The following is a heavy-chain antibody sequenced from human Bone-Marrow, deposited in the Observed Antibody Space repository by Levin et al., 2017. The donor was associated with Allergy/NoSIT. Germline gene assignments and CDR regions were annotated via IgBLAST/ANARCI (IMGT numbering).Heavy chain of an antibody. V-gene: IGHV4-59*01. J-gene: IGHJ5*02. CDR2: IYFTGSI. Sequence: PSETLSLTCTVSGGSMSNYYWSWIRQPPGKGLEWMGYIYFTGSINYNPSLTSRVSISVDAPKNQFSLNLSSVTAADTAVYYCARLRSSSRNLYNWFDPWGQGTLVTVSS. D-gene: IGHD2-2*01. CDR1: GGSMSNYY. CDR3: ARLRSSSRNLYNWFDP.